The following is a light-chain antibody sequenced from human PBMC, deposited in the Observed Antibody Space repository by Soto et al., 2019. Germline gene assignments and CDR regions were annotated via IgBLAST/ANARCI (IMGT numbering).Light chain of an antibody. CDR1: QSISRT. J-gene: IGKJ4*01. CDR2: GAS. V-gene: IGKV3D-15*01. Sequence: EIVLPQSPDTLSVSPGERATLSCRASQSISRTLAWYQQKSGQPPRLLIYGASTRATGFPARFSGSGSGTEFTLTISSLQSEDFAVYYCQQYNNWPLTFGGGTKVDIK. CDR3: QQYNNWPLT.